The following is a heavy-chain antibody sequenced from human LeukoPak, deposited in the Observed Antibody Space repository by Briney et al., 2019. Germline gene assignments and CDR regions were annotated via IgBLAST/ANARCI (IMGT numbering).Heavy chain of an antibody. CDR3: AKGFVVVVSATQSSWFDP. D-gene: IGHD2-15*01. J-gene: IGHJ5*02. Sequence: GGTLRLSCAASGFTFSSYGMSWVRQAPGKGLEWVSAISGSGGNTYYADSVKGRFTISRDNSKNTLYLQMNSLRAEDTAVYYCAKGFVVVVSATQSSWFDPWGQGTLVTVSS. V-gene: IGHV3-23*01. CDR2: ISGSGGNT. CDR1: GFTFSSYG.